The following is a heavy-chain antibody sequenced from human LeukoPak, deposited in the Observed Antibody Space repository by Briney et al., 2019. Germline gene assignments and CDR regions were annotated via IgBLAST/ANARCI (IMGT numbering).Heavy chain of an antibody. V-gene: IGHV4-34*01. CDR2: INHSGST. J-gene: IGHJ4*02. Sequence: GSLGLSCAASGFTFSSYWMSWIRQPPGKGLEWIGEINHSGSTNYNPSLKSRVTIPVDTSKNQFSLKLSSVTAADTAVYYCARARSGSYPDYWGQGTLVTVSS. CDR3: ARARSGSYPDY. D-gene: IGHD1-26*01. CDR1: GFTFSSYW.